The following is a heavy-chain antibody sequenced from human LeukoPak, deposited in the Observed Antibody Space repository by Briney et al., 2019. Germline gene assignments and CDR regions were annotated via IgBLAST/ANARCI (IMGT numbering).Heavy chain of an antibody. CDR2: INPSGGST. V-gene: IGHV1-46*01. D-gene: IGHD2-21*02. Sequence: ASVKVSCKASGYTFTSYFMHWVRQAPGQGLEWMGIINPSGGSTSYAQKFQGRVTMTRDTSTSTVYMGLSSLRSEDTAVYYCAREGAYCGGDCYGNVAFDIWGQGTMVTVSS. CDR3: AREGAYCGGDCYGNVAFDI. CDR1: GYTFTSYF. J-gene: IGHJ3*02.